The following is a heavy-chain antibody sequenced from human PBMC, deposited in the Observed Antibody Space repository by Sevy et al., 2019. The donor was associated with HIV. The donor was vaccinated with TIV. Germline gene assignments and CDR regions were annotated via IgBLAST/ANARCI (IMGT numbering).Heavy chain of an antibody. J-gene: IGHJ4*02. V-gene: IGHV3-73*01. Sequence: GGSLRLSCAVSGFNFSVSAMHWVRQASGKGLEWLGRIRSKSNNYATAYSTSVKGRFTLSRDDSKSTAYLQMNSLKSEDTALYDCASLLRVPFDYWGQGALVTVSS. D-gene: IGHD2-15*01. CDR2: IRSKSNNYAT. CDR1: GFNFSVSA. CDR3: ASLLRVPFDY.